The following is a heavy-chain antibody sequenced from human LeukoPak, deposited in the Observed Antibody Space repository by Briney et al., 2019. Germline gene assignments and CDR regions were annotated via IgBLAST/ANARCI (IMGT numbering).Heavy chain of an antibody. J-gene: IGHJ4*02. CDR3: ARYFCGGDCYSGYFDY. D-gene: IGHD2-21*02. CDR1: GGSISSSSSY. Sequence: PSETLSLTCTVSGGSISSSSSYWAWIRQPPGKGLEWIGNIYYSGSTYYNTPLKSRVNTPAAKSKQQFSLKLNSVTAADTAVYYCARYFCGGDCYSGYFDYWGQGTLVTVSS. V-gene: IGHV4-39*01. CDR2: IYYSGST.